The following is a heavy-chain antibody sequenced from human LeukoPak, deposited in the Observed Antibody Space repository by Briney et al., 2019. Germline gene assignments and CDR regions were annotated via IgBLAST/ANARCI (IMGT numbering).Heavy chain of an antibody. J-gene: IGHJ3*02. CDR2: IYYSGST. Sequence: SETLSLTCTVSGGSISSSSYYWGWIRQPPGKGLEWIGSIYYSGSTHYNPSLKSRVTISVDTSKNQFSLKLSSVTAADTAVYYCARHYDSSGYYEGYSAFDIWGQGTMVTVSS. CDR1: GGSISSSSYY. D-gene: IGHD3-22*01. V-gene: IGHV4-39*01. CDR3: ARHYDSSGYYEGYSAFDI.